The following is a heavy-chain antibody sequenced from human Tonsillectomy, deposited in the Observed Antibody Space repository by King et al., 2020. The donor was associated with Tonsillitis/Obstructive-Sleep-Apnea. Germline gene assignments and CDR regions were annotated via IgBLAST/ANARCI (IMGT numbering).Heavy chain of an antibody. Sequence: EQLVQSGGGLVQPGGSLRLSCAASGFTFSSYAMSWFRQAPGKGLEWVSVISGSGGSTSAADSVKGRFTISRDNSGNTLYLQMNSLRAEDTAVYYCAKGRDCSSTSCYAAVGGWGQGTLVTVSS. CDR2: ISGSGGST. CDR1: GFTFSSYA. J-gene: IGHJ4*02. D-gene: IGHD2-2*01. V-gene: IGHV3-23*04. CDR3: AKGRDCSSTSCYAAVGG.